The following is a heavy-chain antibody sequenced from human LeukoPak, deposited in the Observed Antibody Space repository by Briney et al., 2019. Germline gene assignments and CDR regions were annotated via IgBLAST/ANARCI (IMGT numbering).Heavy chain of an antibody. CDR3: ARSTLYDSSGYPSYYYYYMDV. J-gene: IGHJ6*03. Sequence: PGGSLRLSCAASGFTFDDYGMSWVRHAPGKGLEWVSGINWNGGSTDYADSVKGRFTISRDNAKTSLYLQMNSVRAEDTALYYCARSTLYDSSGYPSYYYYYMDVWGKGTTVTVSS. CDR2: INWNGGST. CDR1: GFTFDDYG. V-gene: IGHV3-20*04. D-gene: IGHD3-22*01.